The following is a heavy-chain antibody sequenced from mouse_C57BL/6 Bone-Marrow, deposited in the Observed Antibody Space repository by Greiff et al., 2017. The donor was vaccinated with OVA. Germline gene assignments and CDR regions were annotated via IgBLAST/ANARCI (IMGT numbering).Heavy chain of an antibody. D-gene: IGHD1-1*01. CDR1: GFTFSSYG. CDR2: ISSGGSYT. J-gene: IGHJ3*01. CDR3: ARQGYYGPFAY. Sequence: EVKLQESGGDLVKPGGSLKLSCAASGFTFSSYGMSWVRQTPDKRLEWVATISSGGSYTYYPDSVKGRFTISRDNAKNTLYLQMSSLKSEDTAMYYCARQGYYGPFAYWGQGTLVTVSA. V-gene: IGHV5-6*01.